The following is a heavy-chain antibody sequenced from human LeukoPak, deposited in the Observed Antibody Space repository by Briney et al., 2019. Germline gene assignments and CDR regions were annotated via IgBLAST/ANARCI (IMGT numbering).Heavy chain of an antibody. CDR2: ISWNSGSI. Sequence: GGSLRLSCAASGFTFDDYAMHWVRQAPGKGLEWVSGISWNSGSIGYADSVKGRFTISRDNAKNSLYLQMNSLRAEDTAVYYCARVSGPGDYWGQGTLVTVSS. J-gene: IGHJ4*02. CDR1: GFTFDDYA. D-gene: IGHD7-27*01. CDR3: ARVSGPGDY. V-gene: IGHV3-9*01.